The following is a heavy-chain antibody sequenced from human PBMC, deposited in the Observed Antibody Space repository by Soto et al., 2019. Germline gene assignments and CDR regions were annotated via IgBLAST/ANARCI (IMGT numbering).Heavy chain of an antibody. CDR2: VSHSGST. CDR1: GGSISSAAYY. CDR3: AREYTYGSNFFDC. V-gene: IGHV4-31*03. J-gene: IGHJ4*02. Sequence: QVRLQESGPGLVKPSQTLSLTCTVSGGSISSAAYYWSWIGQHPGKGLEWFGYVSHSGSTYYNPSLKSRVIISVDTSKNQFSLSFTSVTAADTAVYYCAREYTYGSNFFDCWGQGALVTVSS. D-gene: IGHD5-18*01.